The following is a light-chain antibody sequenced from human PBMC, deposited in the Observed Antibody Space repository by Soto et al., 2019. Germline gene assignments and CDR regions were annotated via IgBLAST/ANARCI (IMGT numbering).Light chain of an antibody. CDR3: QSYDSSLSGAV. Sequence: QSVLTHPPSVSGAPGQRVTISCTGSSSNIGAGYDVHWYQQLPGTAPKLLIYGNSNRPSGVPDRFSGSKSGTSASLAITGLQAADEADYYCQSYDSSLSGAVFGGGTPLTVL. V-gene: IGLV1-40*01. J-gene: IGLJ7*01. CDR1: SSNIGAGYD. CDR2: GNS.